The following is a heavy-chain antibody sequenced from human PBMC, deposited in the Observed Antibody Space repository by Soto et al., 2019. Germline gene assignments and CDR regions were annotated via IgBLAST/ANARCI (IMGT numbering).Heavy chain of an antibody. D-gene: IGHD3-10*01. CDR1: GGSISSYY. J-gene: IGHJ5*02. CDR3: ARHLTVRGVNPAFDT. V-gene: IGHV4-59*08. CDR2: IYYSGST. Sequence: QVQLQESGPGLVKPSETLSLTCTVSGGSISSYYWSWIRQPPGKGLEWIGYIYYSGSTNYNPSLKRRVPISADTSKIQFALKLSSVTAADTAVYYCARHLTVRGVNPAFDTWCQGTLVTVST.